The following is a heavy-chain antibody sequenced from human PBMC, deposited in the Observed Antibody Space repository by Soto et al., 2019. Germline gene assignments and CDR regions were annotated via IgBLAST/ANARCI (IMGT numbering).Heavy chain of an antibody. CDR2: ISAYNGNT. CDR3: GRGSGSYYNSPFDY. V-gene: IGHV1-18*01. CDR1: GYTFTSYG. D-gene: IGHD3-10*01. Sequence: ASVKVSCKASGYTFTSYGISWVRQAPGQGLEWMGWISAYNGNTNYAQKLQGRVTMTTDTSTSTAYMELRSLRSDDTAVYYCGRGSGSYYNSPFDYWGQGTLVPSPQ. J-gene: IGHJ4*02.